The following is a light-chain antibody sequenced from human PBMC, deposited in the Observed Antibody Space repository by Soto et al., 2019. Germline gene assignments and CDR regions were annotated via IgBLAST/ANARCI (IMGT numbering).Light chain of an antibody. CDR3: SSYTSSSTLYV. V-gene: IGLV2-14*01. CDR2: GVS. J-gene: IGLJ1*01. CDR1: SSEVGGYNY. Sequence: QSALTQPASVSGSPGQSITVSCTGTSSEVGGYNYVSWYQQHPGKAPKVIIYGVSNRPSGVSNRFSGSKSANTASLTISGLQAEDEADDYCSSYTSSSTLYVFGTGTKVTLL.